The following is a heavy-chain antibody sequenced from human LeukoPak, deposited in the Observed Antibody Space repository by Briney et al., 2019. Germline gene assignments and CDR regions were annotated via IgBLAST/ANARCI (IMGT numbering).Heavy chain of an antibody. CDR2: INHSGST. CDR1: GGSFSGYY. Sequence: NSSETLSLTCAVYGGSFSGYYWSWIRQPPGKGLEWIGEINHSGSTNYNPSLKSRITISVDTSKNQFSLKLSSVTAADTAVYYCARERPYYDFWSGYFPPYYFDYWGQGTLVTVSS. CDR3: ARERPYYDFWSGYFPPYYFDY. V-gene: IGHV4-34*01. D-gene: IGHD3-3*01. J-gene: IGHJ4*02.